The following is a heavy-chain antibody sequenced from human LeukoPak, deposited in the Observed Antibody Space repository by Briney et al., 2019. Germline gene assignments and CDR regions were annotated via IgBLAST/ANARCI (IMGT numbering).Heavy chain of an antibody. CDR2: ISRNGGNT. CDR1: GFTFSVYA. D-gene: IGHD1-26*01. CDR3: ARFSAATDDC. V-gene: IGHV3-64*01. J-gene: IGHJ4*02. Sequence: GGSLRLSRAASGFTFSVYAMHWVPEAPGKGREYGSDISRNGGNTFYTNAVRGRFTVSRDNSKNMLYLQMGSPRAEDMAVYYCARFSAATDDCWGQGNLVTVSS.